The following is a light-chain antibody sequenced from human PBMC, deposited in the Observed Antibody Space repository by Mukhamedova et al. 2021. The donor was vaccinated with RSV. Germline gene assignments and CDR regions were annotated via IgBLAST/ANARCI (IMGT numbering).Light chain of an antibody. V-gene: IGKV3-15*01. Sequence: GERATLSCRASQSVSSNLAWYQQKPGQAPRLLIYGASTRATGIPAMFSGSGSGTEFTLTISSLQSEAFAVYYCQQYNNWWTFG. CDR2: GAS. CDR1: QSVSSN. CDR3: QQYNNWWT. J-gene: IGKJ1*01.